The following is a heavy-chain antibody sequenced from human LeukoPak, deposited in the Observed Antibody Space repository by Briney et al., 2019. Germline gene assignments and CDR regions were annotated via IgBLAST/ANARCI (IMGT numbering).Heavy chain of an antibody. D-gene: IGHD3-10*01. Sequence: KTSETLSLTCTVSDDSISDYYRGWIRQPPGKGLEWIGYIYYIGITNYNPSLKNRVIISVDTSKNQFSLQLSSVTAADTAVYYCASTGSGNYYRPFDFWGQGTLVTVSS. CDR3: ASTGSGNYYRPFDF. CDR1: DDSISDYY. CDR2: IYYIGIT. J-gene: IGHJ4*02. V-gene: IGHV4-59*01.